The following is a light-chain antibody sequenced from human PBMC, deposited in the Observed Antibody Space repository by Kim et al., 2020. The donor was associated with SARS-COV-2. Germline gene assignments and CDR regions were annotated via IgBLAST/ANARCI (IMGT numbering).Light chain of an antibody. CDR2: AAS. Sequence: DIQMTQSPSSLSASVGDRVTITCRASQSISSYLNWYQQKPGKAPKLLIYAASSLQSGVPSRFSGSGSGTDFTLTISSLQPEDFATYYCQQSYSTPFTFVGGTKVDIK. V-gene: IGKV1-39*01. CDR1: QSISSY. CDR3: QQSYSTPFT. J-gene: IGKJ4*01.